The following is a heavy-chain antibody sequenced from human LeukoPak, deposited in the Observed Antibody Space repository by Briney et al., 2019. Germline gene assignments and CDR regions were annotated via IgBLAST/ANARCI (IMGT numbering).Heavy chain of an antibody. D-gene: IGHD3/OR15-3a*01. Sequence: SETLSLTCTVSGGSISSSTYYWVWIRQPPGKGLEWIGSIYYTGSTYYNPSLRSRVTISVDTSKNQFSLKLSSVTAADTAVYYCARGLVIDYWGQGTLVTVSS. CDR2: IYYTGST. V-gene: IGHV4-39*07. J-gene: IGHJ4*02. CDR1: GGSISSSTYY. CDR3: ARGLVIDY.